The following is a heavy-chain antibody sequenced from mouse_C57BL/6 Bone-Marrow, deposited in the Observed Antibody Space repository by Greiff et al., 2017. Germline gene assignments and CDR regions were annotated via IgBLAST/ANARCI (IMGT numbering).Heavy chain of an antibody. CDR2: IDPSDSVT. J-gene: IGHJ3*01. CDR1: GYTFTSYW. Sequence: QVQLQQPGAELVRPGSSVKLSCKASGYTFTSYWMHWVKQRPIQGLEWIGNIDPSDSVTHYNQKFKDKATLTVDKSSSTAYMQLSSLTSEDSAVYYCARYSNYVWFAYWGQGTLVTVSA. V-gene: IGHV1-52*01. CDR3: ARYSNYVWFAY. D-gene: IGHD2-5*01.